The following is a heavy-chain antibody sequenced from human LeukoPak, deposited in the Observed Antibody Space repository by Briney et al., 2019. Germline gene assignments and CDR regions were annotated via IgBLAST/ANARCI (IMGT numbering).Heavy chain of an antibody. J-gene: IGHJ4*02. D-gene: IGHD4-17*01. CDR2: ISGSGGST. CDR1: GFTFSSYA. V-gene: IGHV3-23*01. CDR3: AKYYGDNRHKGGGYFDY. Sequence: GGSLRLSCAASGFTFSSYAMSWVRQAPGKGLEWVSAISGSGGSTYYADSVKGRFTISRDNSKNTLYLQMNSLRAEDTALYYFAKYYGDNRHKGGGYFDYWGQGTLVTVSS.